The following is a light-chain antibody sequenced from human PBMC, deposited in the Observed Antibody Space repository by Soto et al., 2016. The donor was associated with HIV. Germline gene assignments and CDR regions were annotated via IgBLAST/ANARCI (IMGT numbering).Light chain of an antibody. CDR1: QDITYY. V-gene: IGKV1-9*01. CDR3: QQLNSYPPVT. J-gene: IGKJ4*01. Sequence: DIQLTQSPSFLSASIGDRVTITCRASQDITYYLAWYQQKPGKAPKLLIYAASTLQSGVPSRFSGSGFGTEFTLTISNLEPEDFATYYCQQLNSYPPVTFGGGTQVEI. CDR2: AAS.